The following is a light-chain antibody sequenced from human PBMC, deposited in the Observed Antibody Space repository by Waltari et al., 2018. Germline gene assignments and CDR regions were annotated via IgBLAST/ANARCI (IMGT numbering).Light chain of an antibody. J-gene: IGKJ1*01. V-gene: IGKV3-20*01. Sequence: EIVLTQSPGTLSLSPGESVTLSCRASQSVSRDLAWYQQKPGQAPRLLMYGASSRATGIPDRLSGSGSGTDFSLTISRLDPEDFAVYYCQHYVRLPATFGQGTKVEIK. CDR3: QHYVRLPAT. CDR2: GAS. CDR1: QSVSRD.